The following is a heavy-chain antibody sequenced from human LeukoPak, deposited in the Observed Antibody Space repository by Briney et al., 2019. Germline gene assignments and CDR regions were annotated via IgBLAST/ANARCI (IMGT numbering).Heavy chain of an antibody. J-gene: IGHJ4*02. CDR2: VFDSGGT. D-gene: IGHD6-6*01. CDR3: ARGYSSSSFDN. CDR1: GGSISNYW. V-gene: IGHV4-59*01. Sequence: SETLSLTCTVSGGSISNYWWSWIRQPPGKGLEWIGYVFDSGGTNYNPSLKSRVTISVDTSKKQFSLKLSSVTAADTAVYYCARGYSSSSFDNWGQGTLVTVSS.